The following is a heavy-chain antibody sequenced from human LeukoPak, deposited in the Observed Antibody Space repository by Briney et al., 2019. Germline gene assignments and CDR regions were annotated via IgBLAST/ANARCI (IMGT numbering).Heavy chain of an antibody. J-gene: IGHJ5*02. V-gene: IGHV4-30-2*01. CDR1: GGSISSGDYS. CDR3: ARAQPELNWFDP. D-gene: IGHD1-7*01. Sequence: SETLSLTCTVSGGSISSGDYSWSWIRQPPGKGLEWIGYIFESGSNYYNPSLKSRLTISVDRSKNHFSLKLSSVTAADTAVYFCARAQPELNWFDPGGQGTLVTVSS. CDR2: IFESGSN.